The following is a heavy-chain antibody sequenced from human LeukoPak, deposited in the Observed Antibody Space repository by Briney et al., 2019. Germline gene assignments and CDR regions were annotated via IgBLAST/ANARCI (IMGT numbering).Heavy chain of an antibody. D-gene: IGHD5-18*01. V-gene: IGHV4-59*01. Sequence: SETLSLTCTVSGGSISSYYWSRIRQPPGKGLEWIGYIYYSGSTNYNPSLKSRVTISVDTSKNQFSLKLSSVTAADTAVYYCARPNLYSYGFSDYWGQGTLVTVSS. CDR2: IYYSGST. CDR3: ARPNLYSYGFSDY. CDR1: GGSISSYY. J-gene: IGHJ4*02.